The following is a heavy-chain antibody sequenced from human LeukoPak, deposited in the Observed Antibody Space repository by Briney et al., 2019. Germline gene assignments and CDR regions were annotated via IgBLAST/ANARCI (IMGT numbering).Heavy chain of an antibody. CDR1: GYSFTNYW. CDR2: IHSADSNT. CDR3: AGARHGDYRWDY. J-gene: IGHJ4*02. Sequence: GESLKISCKDSGYSFTNYWIGWARQIPGKGLEWMGIIHSADSNTKYSPSFQGQVTISADKSISTAYLQWSGLKASDTAMYYCAGARHGDYRWDYWGQGTLVTVSS. D-gene: IGHD4-17*01. V-gene: IGHV5-51*01.